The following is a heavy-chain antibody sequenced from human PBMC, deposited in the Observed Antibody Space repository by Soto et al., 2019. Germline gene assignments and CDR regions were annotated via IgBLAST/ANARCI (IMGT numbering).Heavy chain of an antibody. CDR3: AKDMGGSGSPDYYYYGMDV. V-gene: IGHV3-7*03. D-gene: IGHD3-10*01. CDR2: IKQDGSEK. CDR1: GFTFSSYW. Sequence: GSLRLSCAASGFTFSSYWMSWVRQAPGKGLEWVANIKQDGSEKYYVDSMKGRFTISRDNAKKSLYLQMNSLRAEDTALYYCAKDMGGSGSPDYYYYGMDVWGQGTTVTVSS. J-gene: IGHJ6*02.